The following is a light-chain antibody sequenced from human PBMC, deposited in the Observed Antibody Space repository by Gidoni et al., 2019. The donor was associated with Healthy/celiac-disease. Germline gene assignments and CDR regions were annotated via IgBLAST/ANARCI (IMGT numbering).Light chain of an antibody. V-gene: IGKV3-11*01. Sequence: VLTQPPATLSLSPGERATLSCRASQSVSSYFAWYPHKPGPAPRPLIYDASNVATGIPVRFSGSGSGTGFTLTISSLGPEDFAVYYCQRRRNWPLPTFGQGTRLEIK. CDR1: QSVSSY. CDR3: QRRRNWPLPT. CDR2: DAS. J-gene: IGKJ2*01.